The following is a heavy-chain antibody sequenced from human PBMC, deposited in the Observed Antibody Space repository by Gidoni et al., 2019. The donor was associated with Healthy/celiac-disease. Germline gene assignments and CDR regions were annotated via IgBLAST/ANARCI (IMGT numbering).Heavy chain of an antibody. D-gene: IGHD2-8*01. V-gene: IGHV3-23*01. CDR3: AKDSLIVLMVYAMGLSYFDY. J-gene: IGHJ4*02. Sequence: GRFTISRDNSKNTLYLQMNSLRAEDTAVYYCAKDSLIVLMVYAMGLSYFDYWGQGTLVTVSS.